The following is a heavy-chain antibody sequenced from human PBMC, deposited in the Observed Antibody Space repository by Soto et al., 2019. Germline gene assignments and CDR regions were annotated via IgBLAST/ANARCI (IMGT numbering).Heavy chain of an antibody. Sequence: SGPTLVNPTQTLTLTCVFSGFSLNTGGVTVGWIRQPPGKALEWVALIYWDDGKSNSPSLKSRLTITKETSRNQDVLTMTNVAPEDTATNIRAHSPAPRVYFPRGGEGTLVTASS. D-gene: IGHD3-10*01. V-gene: IGHV2-5*02. J-gene: IGHJ1*01. CDR1: GFSLNTGGVT. CDR3: AHSPAPRVYFPR. CDR2: IYWDDGK.